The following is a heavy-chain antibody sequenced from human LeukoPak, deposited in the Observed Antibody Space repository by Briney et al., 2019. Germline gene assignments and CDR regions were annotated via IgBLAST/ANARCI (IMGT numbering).Heavy chain of an antibody. V-gene: IGHV4-59*01. J-gene: IGHJ3*02. D-gene: IGHD6-13*01. Sequence: KPSETLSLTCTVSGGSISSYYWSWIRQPPRKGLEWIGYFYYSGSSNYNPSLKSRVTISGDTSKNQFSLKLSSVTAADTAIYYCARVSPAVGAFDIRGRGTMVTVSS. CDR2: FYYSGSS. CDR1: GGSISSYY. CDR3: ARVSPAVGAFDI.